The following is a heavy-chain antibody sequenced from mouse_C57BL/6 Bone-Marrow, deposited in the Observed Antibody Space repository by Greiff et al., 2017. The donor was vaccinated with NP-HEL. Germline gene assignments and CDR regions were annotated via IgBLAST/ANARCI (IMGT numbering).Heavy chain of an antibody. J-gene: IGHJ4*01. Sequence: QVQLQQPGAELVKPGASVKLSCKASGYTFTSYWMHWVKQRPGQGLEWIGMIHPDSGSTNYNEKFKSKATLTVDKSSSTAYMPLSSLTSEDSAVYYCAKRGRGTAPMDYWGQGTSLTVSS. V-gene: IGHV1-64*01. CDR3: AKRGRGTAPMDY. CDR1: GYTFTSYW. D-gene: IGHD1-2*01. CDR2: IHPDSGST.